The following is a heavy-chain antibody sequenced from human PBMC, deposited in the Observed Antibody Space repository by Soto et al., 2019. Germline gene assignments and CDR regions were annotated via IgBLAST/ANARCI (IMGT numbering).Heavy chain of an antibody. CDR1: GGSFSGYY. J-gene: IGHJ4*02. V-gene: IGHV4-34*01. Sequence: QVQLQQWGAGLLKPSETLSLTCAVYGGSFSGYYWSWVRQPPGKGLEWIGEINHSGSTNYNPSLKSRVTIFVDTSKNQFSLRLSSVTAADTAVYRCERGRLFEYVWGTYRYTFDSWGQGNLVTVSS. D-gene: IGHD3-16*02. CDR2: INHSGST. CDR3: ERGRLFEYVWGTYRYTFDS.